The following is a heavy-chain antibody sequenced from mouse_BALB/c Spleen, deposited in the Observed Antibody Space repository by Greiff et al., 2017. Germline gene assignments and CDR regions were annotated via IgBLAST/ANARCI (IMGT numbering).Heavy chain of an antibody. Sequence: VQLQQSGAELARPGASVKMSCKASGYTFTSYWMHWVKQRPGQGLEWIGYINPSTGYTEYNQKFKDKATLTADKSSSTAYMQLSSLTSEDSAVYYCAREELLRSIDYWGQGTTLTVSS. CDR1: GYTFTSYW. D-gene: IGHD1-1*01. CDR2: INPSTGYT. V-gene: IGHV1-4*01. CDR3: AREELLRSIDY. J-gene: IGHJ2*01.